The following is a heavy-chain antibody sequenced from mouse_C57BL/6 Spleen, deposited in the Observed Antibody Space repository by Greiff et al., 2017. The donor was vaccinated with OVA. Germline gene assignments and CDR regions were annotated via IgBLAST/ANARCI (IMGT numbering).Heavy chain of an antibody. D-gene: IGHD1-1*01. CDR2: INPSNGGT. Sequence: QVQLKQPGTELVKPGASVHLSFNASGYTFTSYWMHWVKQRPGQGLEWIGNINPSNGGTNYNEKFKSKATLTVDKSSSTAYMQLSSLTSEDSAVDYCARWGTTVVATGDYAMDYWGQGTSVTVSS. V-gene: IGHV1-53*01. CDR3: ARWGTTVVATGDYAMDY. J-gene: IGHJ4*01. CDR1: GYTFTSYW.